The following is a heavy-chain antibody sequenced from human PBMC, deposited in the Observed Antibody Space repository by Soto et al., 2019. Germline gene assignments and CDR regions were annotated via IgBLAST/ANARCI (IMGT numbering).Heavy chain of an antibody. V-gene: IGHV4-31*03. CDR2: IYYSGST. Sequence: QVQLQESGPGLVKPSQTLSLTCTVSGGSISSGGYYWSWIRQLPGKGLEWIGYIYYSGSTYYNSSLKSRVTKSVDTSKNQLSRRLSSGTAADTAVYYWARGRGVRGVITYYFDYWGQGTLVTVSS. CDR1: GGSISSGGYY. CDR3: ARGRGVRGVITYYFDY. D-gene: IGHD3-10*01. J-gene: IGHJ4*02.